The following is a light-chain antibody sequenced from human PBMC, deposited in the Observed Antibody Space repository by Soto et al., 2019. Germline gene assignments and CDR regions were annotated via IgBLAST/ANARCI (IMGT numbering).Light chain of an antibody. V-gene: IGKV3-20*01. CDR1: QSVSNNY. CDR3: QQYGSSPPYT. Sequence: EVVLTQSPGTLSLSPVERATLSCRASQSVSNNYFAWYQQKPGQAPRLLIFGSSNRATGIPDRFSGSGSGTHFTLTINRLEPEDFAVYYCQQYGSSPPYTFGQETKLEIK. CDR2: GSS. J-gene: IGKJ2*01.